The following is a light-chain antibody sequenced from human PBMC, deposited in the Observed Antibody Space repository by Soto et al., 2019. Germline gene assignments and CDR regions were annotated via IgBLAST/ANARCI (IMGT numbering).Light chain of an antibody. Sequence: DIQITQSHSTLSSSVGDRVSITCRASQSITGWLAWYQQKPGKAPKLLIYDASSLESGVPSRFSGSGSGTEFTLTITSLQPDDFATYYCQQYDSNWTFGQGTKVDIK. J-gene: IGKJ1*01. V-gene: IGKV1-5*01. CDR3: QQYDSNWT. CDR1: QSITGW. CDR2: DAS.